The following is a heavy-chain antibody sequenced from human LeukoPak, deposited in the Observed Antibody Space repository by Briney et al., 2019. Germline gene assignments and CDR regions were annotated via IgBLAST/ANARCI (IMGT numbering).Heavy chain of an antibody. Sequence: GGSLRLSCAASGFTFSSYWMHWVRQAPGKGLVGVSRINSDGSSTSYADSVKGRFTISRDNAKNTLYLQMNSLKVEDTAVYYCVRDSSGSYWGQGTLVTVSS. J-gene: IGHJ4*02. D-gene: IGHD6-19*01. CDR3: VRDSSGSY. V-gene: IGHV3-74*01. CDR1: GFTFSSYW. CDR2: INSDGSST.